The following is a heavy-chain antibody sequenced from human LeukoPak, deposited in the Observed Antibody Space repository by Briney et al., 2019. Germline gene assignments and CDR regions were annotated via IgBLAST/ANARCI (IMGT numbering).Heavy chain of an antibody. D-gene: IGHD5-24*01. V-gene: IGHV1-46*01. Sequence: ASVKVSCKASGYTFTSYYMHWVRQAPGQGLEWMGIINPSGGSTSYAQKFQGRVTMTTDTSTSTAYMELRSLRSDDTAVYYCARGLQETLGWLKAFSAFDIWGQGTMVTVSS. CDR1: GYTFTSYY. J-gene: IGHJ3*02. CDR3: ARGLQETLGWLKAFSAFDI. CDR2: INPSGGST.